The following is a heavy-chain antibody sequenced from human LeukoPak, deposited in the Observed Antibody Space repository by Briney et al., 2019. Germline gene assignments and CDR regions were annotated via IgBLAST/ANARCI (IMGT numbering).Heavy chain of an antibody. CDR2: INEGGSEI. J-gene: IGHJ4*02. V-gene: IGHV3-7*01. D-gene: IGHD2-21*01. CDR3: AKGPSYCGDNCYYYFDY. CDR1: GFTFSGYW. Sequence: GGSLRLSCVAPGFTFSGYWMSWVRQAPGKGLEWVANINEGGSEIYYADSVKGRFTISRDNAKNLLYLQMNSLRAEDTAVYYCAKGPSYCGDNCYYYFDYWGQGTPVIVSS.